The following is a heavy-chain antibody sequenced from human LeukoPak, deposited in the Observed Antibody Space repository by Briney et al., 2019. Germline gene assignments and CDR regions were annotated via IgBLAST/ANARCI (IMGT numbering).Heavy chain of an antibody. Sequence: SETLSLTCTVSGGSISSSSYYWSWIRQPPGKGLEWIGSIYYSGSTYYNPSLKSRVTLSVDTSKNKFSLKLSSVTAADTAVYYCARDGLTGYGSGSYLTAFDIWGQGTMVTVSS. CDR3: ARDGLTGYGSGSYLTAFDI. D-gene: IGHD3-10*01. V-gene: IGHV4-39*07. CDR1: GGSISSSSYY. CDR2: IYYSGST. J-gene: IGHJ3*02.